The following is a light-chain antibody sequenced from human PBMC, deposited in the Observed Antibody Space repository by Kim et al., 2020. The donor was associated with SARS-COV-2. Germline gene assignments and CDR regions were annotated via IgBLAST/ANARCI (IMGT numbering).Light chain of an antibody. J-gene: IGLJ3*02. CDR3: QAWDSTFWV. Sequence: SYELTQPPSVSVSPGQTATITCSGDKLGDKYACWYKQKPGQSPVPVIYQDNKRPSGIPERFSGSNSGNTATLTISGTQAMDEADYYCQAWDSTFWVFGGGTQLTVL. V-gene: IGLV3-1*01. CDR2: QDN. CDR1: KLGDKY.